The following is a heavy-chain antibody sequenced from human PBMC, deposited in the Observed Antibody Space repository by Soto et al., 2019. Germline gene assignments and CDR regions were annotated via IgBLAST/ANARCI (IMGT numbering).Heavy chain of an antibody. V-gene: IGHV1-2*02. J-gene: IGHJ4*02. CDR1: GYTFTGYY. CDR2: INPNSGGT. CDR3: AREKGTYHDILTCDYVSVNYFDY. D-gene: IGHD3-9*01. Sequence: ASVKVSCKASGYTFTGYYMHWVRQAPGQGLEWMGWINPNSGGTNYAQKLQGRVTMTTDTSTSTAYMELRSLRSDDTAVYYCAREKGTYHDILTCDYVSVNYFDYWGQGTLVTVSS.